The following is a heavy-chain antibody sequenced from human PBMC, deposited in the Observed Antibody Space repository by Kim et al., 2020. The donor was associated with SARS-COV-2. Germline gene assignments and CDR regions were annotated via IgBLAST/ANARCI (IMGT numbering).Heavy chain of an antibody. CDR3: VCWSEQWLVSDY. V-gene: IGHV4-34*01. CDR2: INHSGST. J-gene: IGHJ4*02. D-gene: IGHD6-19*01. Sequence: SETLSLTCAVYGGSFSGYYWSWIRQPPGKGLEWIGEINHSGSTNYNPSLKSRVTISVDTSKNQFSLKLSSVTAADTAVYYCVCWSEQWLVSDYWGQGTLVTVSS. CDR1: GGSFSGYY.